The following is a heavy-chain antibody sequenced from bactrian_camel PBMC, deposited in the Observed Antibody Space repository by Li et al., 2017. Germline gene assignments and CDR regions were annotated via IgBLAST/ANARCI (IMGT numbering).Heavy chain of an antibody. V-gene: IGHV3S1*01. J-gene: IGHJ4*01. D-gene: IGHD1*01. CDR2: VNSGGFST. Sequence: HVQLVESGGGLVQPGGSLRLSCAASGFTFSSYFMIWVRQAPGKGLEWVSAVNSGGFSTYYADSVEGRATASRDNSKNTLYLELNNLRIDDTAMYYCGQGSLIYAGMLKGLGTQVTVS. CDR1: GFTFSSYF.